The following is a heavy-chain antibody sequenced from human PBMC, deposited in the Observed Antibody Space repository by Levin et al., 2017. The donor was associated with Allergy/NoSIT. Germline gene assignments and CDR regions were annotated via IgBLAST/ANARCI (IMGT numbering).Heavy chain of an antibody. CDR1: GFTFSSYG. D-gene: IGHD2-2*01. Sequence: GESLKISCAASGFTFSSYGMHWVRQAPGKGLEWVAVIWYDGSNKYYADSVKGRFTISRDNSKNTLYLQMNSLLSEDTAVYYCARLVVPAAAYGMDVWGQGTTVTVSS. V-gene: IGHV3-33*01. J-gene: IGHJ6*02. CDR2: IWYDGSNK. CDR3: ARLVVPAAAYGMDV.